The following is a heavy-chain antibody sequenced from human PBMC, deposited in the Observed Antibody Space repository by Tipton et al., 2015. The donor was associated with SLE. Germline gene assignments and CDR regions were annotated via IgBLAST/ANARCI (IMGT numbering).Heavy chain of an antibody. D-gene: IGHD2-8*02. CDR3: ARDVGGYNTGWFPYYFDY. CDR1: GGSISSGNW. CDR2: IYHSGNV. V-gene: IGHV4/OR15-8*02. Sequence: TLSLTCDVSGGSISSGNWWTWVRQPPGKGLEWIGEIYHSGNVNYKASLRSRVTLSIDKFRNQFSMMLTSVTAADTAVYYCARDVGGYNTGWFPYYFDYWGQETLVTVSS. J-gene: IGHJ4*02.